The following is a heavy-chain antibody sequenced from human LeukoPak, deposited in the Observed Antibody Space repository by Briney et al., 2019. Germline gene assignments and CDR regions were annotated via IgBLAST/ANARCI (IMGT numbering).Heavy chain of an antibody. CDR2: IYTSGST. CDR1: GGSISSGSYY. J-gene: IGHJ6*03. V-gene: IGHV4-61*02. Sequence: SQTLSLTCTVSGGSISSGSYYWSWIRQPAGKGLEWIGRIYTSGSTNYNPSLKSRVTISVDTSKNQFSLKLSSVTAADTAVYYCAGEIGYYYYMDVWGKGTTVTVSS. CDR3: AGEIGYYYYMDV.